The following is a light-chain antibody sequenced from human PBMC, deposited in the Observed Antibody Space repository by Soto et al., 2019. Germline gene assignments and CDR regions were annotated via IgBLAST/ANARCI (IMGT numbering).Light chain of an antibody. CDR1: SGHSNYA. Sequence: QLVLTQSPSASASLGASVKLTCTLSSGHSNYAIAWHQQQSEKGPRYLMKLNSDGSHSKGDGIPDRFSGSSSGAERDLAISSLQSEDEADYYCQTWGSGIVVFGGGTKLTVL. CDR3: QTWGSGIVV. V-gene: IGLV4-69*01. CDR2: LNSDGSH. J-gene: IGLJ2*01.